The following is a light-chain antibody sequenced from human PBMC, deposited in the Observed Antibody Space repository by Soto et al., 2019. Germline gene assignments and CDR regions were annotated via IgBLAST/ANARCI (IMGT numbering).Light chain of an antibody. V-gene: IGLV2-23*02. CDR2: EVS. Sequence: QSALTQPASVSGSPGQSITISCTGTSSDVGSYNLVSWYQQHPGKAPKLMIYEVSKRPSGVSNRFSGSKSGNTASLTISGLQAEDEAASYCCSYAGSSTLGVFGGGTKLTVL. CDR1: SSDVGSYNL. J-gene: IGLJ3*02. CDR3: CSYAGSSTLGV.